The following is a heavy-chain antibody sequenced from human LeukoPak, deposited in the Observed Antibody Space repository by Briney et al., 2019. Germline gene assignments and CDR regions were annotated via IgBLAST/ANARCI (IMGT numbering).Heavy chain of an antibody. Sequence: PGGSLRLSCESSGFTFDDYAMHWVRQSPGKGLEWISLISRDGRSTYYGDAVKGRFTTSRDKSKNYLFLQMDSLRDDETAFYFCAKDHDSGDYLAFYIDVWGKGTTVTVSS. D-gene: IGHD4-17*01. CDR2: ISRDGRST. J-gene: IGHJ6*03. CDR1: GFTFDDYA. CDR3: AKDHDSGDYLAFYIDV. V-gene: IGHV3-43D*04.